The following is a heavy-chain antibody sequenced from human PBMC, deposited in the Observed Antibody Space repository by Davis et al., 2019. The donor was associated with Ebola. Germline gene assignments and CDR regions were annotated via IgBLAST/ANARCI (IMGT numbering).Heavy chain of an antibody. CDR3: ARGNYGDYIVLYYYNMDV. J-gene: IGHJ6*02. Sequence: MPSETLSLTCTVSGGSMNSYYWSWIRQPPGKGLEWIGNIHYLGNTNYNPSLKSRVTMSVDTSKNQFSLKLSSVTAADTAVYYCARGNYGDYIVLYYYNMDVWGQGTTVTVSS. CDR1: GGSMNSYY. V-gene: IGHV4-59*13. D-gene: IGHD4-17*01. CDR2: IHYLGNT.